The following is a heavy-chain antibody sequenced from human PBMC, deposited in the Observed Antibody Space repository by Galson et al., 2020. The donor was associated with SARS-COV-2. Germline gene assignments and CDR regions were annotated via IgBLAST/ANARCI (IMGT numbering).Heavy chain of an antibody. D-gene: IGHD3-16*01. CDR1: GLTFGNYA. V-gene: IGHV3-23*01. CDR2: IGAFGDTT. Sequence: GESLKISCAASGLTFGNYAMNWVRQAPGKGLEWVSFIGAFGDTTYYADSVKGRFTISRDNSKNTLYLQMNSLRVEDTALYFCARDVFASYFDLWGQGIVVNVSS. J-gene: IGHJ4*02. CDR3: ARDVFASYFDL.